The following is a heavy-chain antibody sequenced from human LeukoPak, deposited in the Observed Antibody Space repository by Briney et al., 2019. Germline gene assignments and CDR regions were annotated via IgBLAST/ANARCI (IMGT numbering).Heavy chain of an antibody. CDR2: IYYSGST. V-gene: IGHV4-39*07. CDR3: ARVGTGFRKGFGELLYPNWFDP. CDR1: GGSISSSRDY. Sequence: SETLSLTCTVSGGSISSSRDYWAWIRQPPGKGLEWIANIYYSGSTYYSPSLKSRVTMSVDTSKNQFSLKLSSVTAADTAVYYCARVGTGFRKGFGELLYPNWFDPWGQGPLVTVSS. J-gene: IGHJ5*02. D-gene: IGHD3-10*01.